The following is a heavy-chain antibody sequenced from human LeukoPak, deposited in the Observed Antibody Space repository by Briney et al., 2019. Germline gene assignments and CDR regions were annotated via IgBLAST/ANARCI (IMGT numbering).Heavy chain of an antibody. J-gene: IGHJ3*02. CDR1: GYTLTELS. CDR3: ATGGGWYVLYAIDI. CDR2: FDPEDGET. D-gene: IGHD6-19*01. Sequence: ASVKVSCKVSGYTLTELSMHWVRQAPGKGLEWMGGFDPEDGETIYAQKFQGRVTMTEDTSTDTAYMELSSLRSEDTAVYYCATGGGWYVLYAIDIWGQGTMVTVSS. V-gene: IGHV1-24*01.